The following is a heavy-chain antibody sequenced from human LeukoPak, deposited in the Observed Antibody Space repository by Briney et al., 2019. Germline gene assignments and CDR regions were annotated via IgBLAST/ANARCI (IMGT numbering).Heavy chain of an antibody. D-gene: IGHD3-22*01. V-gene: IGHV3-23*01. Sequence: GGSLRLSCAASGFTFSSYAMGWVRQAPGKGLEWASGISGGGGSTYYADSVKGRFTISRDNSKSTLYLHMNSLRVEDTAVYYCAKEFSFDSSGYYLYWGQGTLVTVSS. CDR2: ISGGGGST. CDR3: AKEFSFDSSGYYLY. CDR1: GFTFSSYA. J-gene: IGHJ4*02.